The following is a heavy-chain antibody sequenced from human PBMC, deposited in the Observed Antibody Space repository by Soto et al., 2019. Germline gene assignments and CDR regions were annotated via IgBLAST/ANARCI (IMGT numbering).Heavy chain of an antibody. CDR1: GYACRSYG. CDR3: ARVSVGYGGLDS. Sequence: APVRVAWQGVGYACRSYGMTWVRQTPGQGLEWMGWISAYNGNANYAQKLQGRVTMTTDTYTSTAYMELRSLRSDDTAVYYCARVSVGYGGLDSWGQGTLVTVSS. CDR2: ISAYNGNA. V-gene: IGHV1-18*04. J-gene: IGHJ4*02. D-gene: IGHD5-18*01.